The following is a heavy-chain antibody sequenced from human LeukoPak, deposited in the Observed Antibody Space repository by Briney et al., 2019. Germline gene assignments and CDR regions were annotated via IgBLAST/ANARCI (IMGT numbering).Heavy chain of an antibody. CDR1: GFTFSSYA. D-gene: IGHD2-15*01. V-gene: IGHV3-23*01. CDR3: AKGGGYCSGGSCYYFDY. J-gene: IGHJ4*02. CDR2: ISGSGGST. Sequence: GGSLRLSCAASGFTFSSYAMSWVRQAPGKGLEWVSAISGSGGSTYYADSVKGRLTISRDNSKNTLYLQMNSLRAEDTAVYYCAKGGGYCSGGSCYYFDYWGQGTLVTVSS.